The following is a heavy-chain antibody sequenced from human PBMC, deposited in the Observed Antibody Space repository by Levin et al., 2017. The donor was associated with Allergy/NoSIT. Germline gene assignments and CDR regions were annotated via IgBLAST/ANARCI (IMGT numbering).Heavy chain of an antibody. Sequence: ETLSLTCAASGFTFSNYAVNWVRQAPGKGLEWVSAISGSGGGTYYADSVKGRFTISRDNSKNTVYLQINSLRAEDTAIYYCAKDFTSSYYGRGFDYWGQGTLVTVSS. V-gene: IGHV3-23*01. J-gene: IGHJ4*02. D-gene: IGHD1-26*01. CDR2: ISGSGGGT. CDR1: GFTFSNYA. CDR3: AKDFTSSYYGRGFDY.